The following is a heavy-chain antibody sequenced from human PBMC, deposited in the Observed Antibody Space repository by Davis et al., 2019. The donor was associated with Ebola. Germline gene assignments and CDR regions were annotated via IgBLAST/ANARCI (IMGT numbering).Heavy chain of an antibody. CDR3: ASRTYGSGSN. J-gene: IGHJ4*02. Sequence: GGSLRLSCEASGFNFQFFAMHWVRQAPGKGLQWVAFISHDGNNVHYPDSVKGRFTISRDNSRSTLYLQMNSLRADDTAVYYCASRTYGSGSNWGQGTLVTVSS. D-gene: IGHD3-10*01. CDR2: ISHDGNNV. CDR1: GFNFQFFA. V-gene: IGHV3-30*14.